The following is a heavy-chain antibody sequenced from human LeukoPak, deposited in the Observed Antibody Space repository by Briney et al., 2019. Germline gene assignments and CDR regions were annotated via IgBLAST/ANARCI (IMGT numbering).Heavy chain of an antibody. D-gene: IGHD1-1*01. J-gene: IGHJ4*02. CDR2: IYYSGST. V-gene: IGHV4-59*08. CDR1: GGSISSYY. CDR3: ARQTGYLTDY. Sequence: SETLSLTCTVSGGSISSYYWSWIRQPPGKGLEWIGYIYYSGSTNYNPSLKSRVTISVDTSKNQFSLKLSSVTAADTAVYYCARQTGYLTDYWGQGTLVTASS.